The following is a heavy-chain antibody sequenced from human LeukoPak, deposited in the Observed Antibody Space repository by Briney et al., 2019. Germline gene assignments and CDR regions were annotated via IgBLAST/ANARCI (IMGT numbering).Heavy chain of an antibody. V-gene: IGHV1-58*02. CDR3: AAEPHYYDFWSGYTYRDY. D-gene: IGHD3-3*01. Sequence: SVKVSCKASGFTFTSSAMQWVRQARGQRLEWIGWIVVGSGNTNYAQKFQERVTITRDMSTSTAYMELSSLRSEDTAVYYCAAEPHYYDFWSGYTYRDYWGQGTLVTVSS. CDR1: GFTFTSSA. J-gene: IGHJ4*02. CDR2: IVVGSGNT.